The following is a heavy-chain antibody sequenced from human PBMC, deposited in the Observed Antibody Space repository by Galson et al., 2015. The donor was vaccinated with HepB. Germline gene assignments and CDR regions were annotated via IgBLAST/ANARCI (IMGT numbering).Heavy chain of an antibody. Sequence: SVKVSCKASGYTFTGYYMHWVRQAPGQGLEWMGRINPNSGGTNYAQKFQGRVTMTRDTSISTAYMELSRLRSDDTAVYYCARDPSPIVVVPAAIAEYYYYYYYMDVWGKGTTVTVSS. V-gene: IGHV1-2*06. J-gene: IGHJ6*03. D-gene: IGHD2-2*01. CDR1: GYTFTGYY. CDR2: INPNSGGT. CDR3: ARDPSPIVVVPAAIAEYYYYYYYMDV.